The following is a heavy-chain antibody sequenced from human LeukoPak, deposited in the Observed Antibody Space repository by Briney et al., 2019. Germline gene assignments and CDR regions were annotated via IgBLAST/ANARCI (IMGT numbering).Heavy chain of an antibody. CDR2: IWHDGSNK. V-gene: IGHV3-33*08. CDR3: AREGVNIVSTITGSTPDY. CDR1: GFTVSSNY. J-gene: IGHJ4*02. D-gene: IGHD5/OR15-5a*01. Sequence: GGSLRLSCAASGFTVSSNYMSWVRQAPGKGLEWVAVIWHDGSNKYYAESVKGRFSISRDNSKNTLYLQMNSLRAEDAAVYYCAREGVNIVSTITGSTPDYWGQGTLVTVSS.